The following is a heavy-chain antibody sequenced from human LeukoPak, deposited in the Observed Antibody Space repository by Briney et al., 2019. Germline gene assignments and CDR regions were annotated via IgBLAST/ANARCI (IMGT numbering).Heavy chain of an antibody. J-gene: IGHJ6*02. Sequence: GGSLRLSCAASGFTFSSYSMNWVRQAPGKGLEWVSSISSSSSYIYYADSVKGRFTISRDNAKNSLYLQMNSLRAEDTAVYYCARDPADGGYCSGGSCYYYYGMDVWGQGTAVTVSS. V-gene: IGHV3-21*01. CDR2: ISSSSSYI. D-gene: IGHD2-15*01. CDR1: GFTFSSYS. CDR3: ARDPADGGYCSGGSCYYYYGMDV.